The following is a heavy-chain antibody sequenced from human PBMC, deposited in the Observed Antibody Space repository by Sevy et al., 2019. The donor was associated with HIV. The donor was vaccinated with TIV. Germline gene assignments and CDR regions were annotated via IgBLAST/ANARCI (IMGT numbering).Heavy chain of an antibody. CDR2: LSSDGSYG. J-gene: IGHJ4*02. D-gene: IGHD3-22*01. Sequence: GGSLRLSCAVSGSTFSSYGMHWVRQAPGKGLEWVAGLSSDGSYGYYADSVKGRFNIARDNSKNTRYLEMNSLGAEDTGVYYWTKLWERVSSGYSTNRDYWGQGTLVTVSS. V-gene: IGHV3-30*18. CDR3: TKLWERVSSGYSTNRDY. CDR1: GSTFSSYG.